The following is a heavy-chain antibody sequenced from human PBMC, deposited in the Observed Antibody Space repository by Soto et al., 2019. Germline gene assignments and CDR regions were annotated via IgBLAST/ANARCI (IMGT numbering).Heavy chain of an antibody. J-gene: IGHJ6*02. Sequence: QVQLQQSGPGLVKPSETLSLTCTVSSGPSRSHNWGWIRQPPGGGLEWIGYIYHTGDTSYNPSLSSRVTISADTSTTHISLTLMSVTAADTAVYYCVRQGIGDLHGLVDVWGQGTRVSVSS. CDR3: VRQGIGDLHGLVDV. D-gene: IGHD3-10*01. V-gene: IGHV4-59*08. CDR2: IYHTGDT. CDR1: SGPSRSHN.